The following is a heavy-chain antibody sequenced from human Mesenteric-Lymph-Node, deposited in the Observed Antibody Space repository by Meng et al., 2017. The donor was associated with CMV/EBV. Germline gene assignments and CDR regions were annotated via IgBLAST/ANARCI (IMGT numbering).Heavy chain of an antibody. CDR3: AKDRSGWYYFDY. CDR2: ISGGSSTI. Sequence: GGSLRLSCAASGFTFSSYSMNWVRHVSGKGLEWVSYISGGSSTIYYADSVKGRFTISRDNAKNSLYLQMNSLRAQDTAVYYCAKDRSGWYYFDYWGQGTLVTVSS. D-gene: IGHD6-19*01. CDR1: GFTFSSYS. J-gene: IGHJ4*02. V-gene: IGHV3-48*04.